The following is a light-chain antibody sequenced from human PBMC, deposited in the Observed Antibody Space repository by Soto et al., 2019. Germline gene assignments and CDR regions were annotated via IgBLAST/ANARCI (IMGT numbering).Light chain of an antibody. CDR2: EVS. V-gene: IGLV2-8*01. CDR3: DSYTNKKNKI. Sequence: HSVLTQPPSASWSPGQSVTISCTGTISNVGAYNYVSWYQLHPGKAPQLLIYEVSKPPSVVPDRFSGSKSANTTSLTVSGLQADDEAEYYCDSYTNKKNKIVGGGTNIAVL. CDR1: ISNVGAYNY. J-gene: IGLJ2*01.